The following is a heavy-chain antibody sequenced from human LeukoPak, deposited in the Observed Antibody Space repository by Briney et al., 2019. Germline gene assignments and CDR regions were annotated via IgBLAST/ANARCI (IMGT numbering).Heavy chain of an antibody. CDR1: GGSLSGYY. J-gene: IGHJ2*01. V-gene: IGHV4-59*01. CDR3: ARVVAASSNGPTHWYFVL. D-gene: IGHD2-8*01. Sequence: SETLSLTCTVSGGSLSGYYWTWIRQPPGKGLEWIGYIYYTGSTNYNPSLKSRVTISVDTSKNQFSLKLSSVTAADTAVYYCARVVAASSNGPTHWYFVLWGRGTLVTVSS. CDR2: IYYTGST.